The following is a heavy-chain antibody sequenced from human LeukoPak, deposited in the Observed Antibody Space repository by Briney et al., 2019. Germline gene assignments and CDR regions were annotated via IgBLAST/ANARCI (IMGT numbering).Heavy chain of an antibody. CDR1: GGSINSYY. V-gene: IGHV4-59*08. J-gene: IGHJ4*02. CDR3: ARTMVRGVIAARIDY. CDR2: IYYSGTT. Sequence: PSETLSLTCTVSGGSINSYYWTWIRQPPGKGLEWIGYIYYSGTTYYNPSLKSRVTISVDTSKNQFSLKLSSVTAADTAVYYCARTMVRGVIAARIDYWGQGTLVTVSS. D-gene: IGHD3-10*01.